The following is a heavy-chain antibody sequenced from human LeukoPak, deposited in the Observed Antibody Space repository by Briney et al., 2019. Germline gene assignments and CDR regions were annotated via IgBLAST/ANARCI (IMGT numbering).Heavy chain of an antibody. Sequence: ASVKVSCKAAGYTFTSYYMHWVRQAPGQGLEWMGIINPSGGSTSYAQKFQGRVTMTRDMSTSTVYMELSGLRSEDTALYYCARIRDGYNDAYDIWGQGTKVTVSS. J-gene: IGHJ3*02. CDR1: GYTFTSYY. CDR3: ARIRDGYNDAYDI. CDR2: INPSGGST. V-gene: IGHV1-46*01. D-gene: IGHD5-24*01.